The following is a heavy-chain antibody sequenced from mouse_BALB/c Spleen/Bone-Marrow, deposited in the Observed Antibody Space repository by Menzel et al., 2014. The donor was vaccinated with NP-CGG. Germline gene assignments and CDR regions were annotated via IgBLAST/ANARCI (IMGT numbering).Heavy chain of an antibody. D-gene: IGHD2-14*01. Sequence: EVKLQEPGAELVKPGASVKLSCTASGFNIKDTYMHWVKQRPEQGLEWIGRIDPANGNTKYDPKFQGKATITADTSSNTAYLLLGSLTSEDSAVYYCDSYRNAWYFGVRGAGSTVTGSS. CDR1: GFNIKDTY. CDR2: IDPANGNT. J-gene: IGHJ1*01. V-gene: IGHV14-3*02. CDR3: DSYRNAWYFGV.